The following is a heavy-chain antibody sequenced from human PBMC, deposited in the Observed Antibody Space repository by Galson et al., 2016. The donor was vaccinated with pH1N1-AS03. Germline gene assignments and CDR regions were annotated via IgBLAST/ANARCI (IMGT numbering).Heavy chain of an antibody. J-gene: IGHJ4*02. CDR1: GYIFTGFY. CDR3: VRDQGFMVTASTRFDS. Sequence: SVKVSCKASGYIFTGFYVHWVRQAPGQGLEWMGWINPNNGVTNYAQKFQAWATMTGDTSISTAYMELRNLRSDVTAIYYCVRDQGFMVTASTRFDSWGQGTLVTVSS. V-gene: IGHV1-2*04. CDR2: INPNNGVT. D-gene: IGHD2-15*01.